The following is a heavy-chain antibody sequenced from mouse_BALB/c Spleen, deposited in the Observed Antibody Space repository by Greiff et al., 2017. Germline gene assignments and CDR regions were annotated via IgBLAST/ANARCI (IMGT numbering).Heavy chain of an antibody. J-gene: IGHJ2*01. V-gene: IGHV1-87*01. D-gene: IGHD1-2*01. Sequence: VKLVESGAELARPGASVKLSCKASGYTFTSYWMQWVKQRPGQGLEWIGAIYPGDGDTRYTQKFKGKATLTADKSSSTAYMQLSSLASEDSAVYYCGSYYYGYDYWGQGTTLTVSS. CDR3: GSYYYGYDY. CDR1: GYTFTSYW. CDR2: IYPGDGDT.